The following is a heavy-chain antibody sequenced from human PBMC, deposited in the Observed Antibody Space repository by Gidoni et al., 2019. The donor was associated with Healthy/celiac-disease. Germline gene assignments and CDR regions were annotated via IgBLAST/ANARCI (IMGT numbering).Heavy chain of an antibody. V-gene: IGHV4-59*01. CDR2: IYYSGST. Sequence: QVQLQESGPGLVKPSETLSLTCTVSGGSISSYYWSWIRQPPGKGLEWIGYIYYSGSTNSNPSLKIRVTISVDTSKNQFSLKLSSVTAADTAVYYCARVYGSGWYGYWGQGTLVTVSS. J-gene: IGHJ4*02. CDR3: ARVYGSGWYGY. D-gene: IGHD6-19*01. CDR1: GGSISSYY.